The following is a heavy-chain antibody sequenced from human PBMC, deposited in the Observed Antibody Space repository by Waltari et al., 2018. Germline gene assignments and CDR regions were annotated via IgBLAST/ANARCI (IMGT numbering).Heavy chain of an antibody. CDR3: ARDRVWFGELLPPDY. J-gene: IGHJ4*02. V-gene: IGHV3-30*01. D-gene: IGHD3-10*01. CDR1: GFTFSSYA. CDR2: ISYDGSNK. Sequence: QVQLVESGGGVVQPGRSLRLSCAASGFTFSSYAMHWVRQAPGKGLEWVAVISYDGSNKYYADSVKGRFTISRDNSKNTLYLQMNSLRAEDTAVYYCARDRVWFGELLPPDYWGQGTLVTVSS.